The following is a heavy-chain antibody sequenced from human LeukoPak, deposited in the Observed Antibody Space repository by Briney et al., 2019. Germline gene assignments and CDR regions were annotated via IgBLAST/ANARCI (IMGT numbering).Heavy chain of an antibody. CDR3: ARENLMTYYYDSSGYYRFFDY. CDR1: GFTFSIYS. Sequence: GVSLRLSCAASGFTFSIYSMNWVRHAPGKALECFSSISCRSSYIFYADSVKGRFTISRDNAKNSLYMQMNSLRAEDTAVYYCARENLMTYYYDSSGYYRFFDYWSQGTLVTVSS. V-gene: IGHV3-21*01. D-gene: IGHD3-22*01. J-gene: IGHJ4*02. CDR2: ISCRSSYI.